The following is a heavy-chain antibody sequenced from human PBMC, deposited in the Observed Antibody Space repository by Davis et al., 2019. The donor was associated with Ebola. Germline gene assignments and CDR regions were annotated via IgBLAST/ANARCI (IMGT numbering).Heavy chain of an antibody. CDR1: GFTFSSNS. J-gene: IGHJ2*01. V-gene: IGHV3-21*01. CDR2: ISSSSSYI. D-gene: IGHD2-21*02. CDR3: VRDPALVVTGGGWFFGL. Sequence: GGSLRLSCAASGFTFSSNSMNWVRQAPGKGLEWVSFISSSSSYIYYADSVKGRFTVSRDNAENSLYLQMNSLRADDTAVYYCVRDPALVVTGGGWFFGLWGRGTLVTVSS.